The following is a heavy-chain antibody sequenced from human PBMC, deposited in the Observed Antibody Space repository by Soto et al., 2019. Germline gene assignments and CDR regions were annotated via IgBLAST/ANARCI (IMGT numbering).Heavy chain of an antibody. D-gene: IGHD5-18*01. CDR2: IRSKAYGATT. Sequence: LRLSCVASGFTFGDYTMSWFRQAPGGGLEWVSFIRSKAYGATTEYAASVKGRFTISRDDSKSIAYLQMNSLKSEDTAVYYCARDLASSDSDDFYVIDGSGQGTTVT. V-gene: IGHV3-49*03. CDR1: GFTFGDYT. CDR3: ARDLASSDSDDFYVIDG. J-gene: IGHJ6*02.